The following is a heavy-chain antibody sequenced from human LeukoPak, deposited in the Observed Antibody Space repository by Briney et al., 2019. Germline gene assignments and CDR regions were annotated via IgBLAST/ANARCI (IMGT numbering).Heavy chain of an antibody. D-gene: IGHD5-24*01. CDR1: GGSLSGYY. Sequence: PSETLSLTCAVFGGSLSGYYWSWIRQPPGKGLEWIAEINRSGSPNYNPSLKSRVTISVDTSKNQFSLKLSFVTAADTAVYYCARGPADYNKLKPGGRDGYKYKSERTPFDYWGQGTLVTVSS. V-gene: IGHV4-34*01. J-gene: IGHJ4*02. CDR2: INRSGSP. CDR3: ARGPADYNKLKPGGRDGYKYKSERTPFDY.